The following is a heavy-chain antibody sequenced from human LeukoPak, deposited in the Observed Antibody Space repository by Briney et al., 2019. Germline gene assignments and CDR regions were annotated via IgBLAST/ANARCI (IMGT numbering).Heavy chain of an antibody. CDR2: ISSSSSTI. D-gene: IGHD1-26*01. V-gene: IGHV3-48*01. Sequence: SGGSLRLSCAASGFTFSSYSMNWVRQAPGKGLGWVSYISSSSSTIYYADSVKGRFTISRDNAKNSLYLQMNSLRAEDTAVYYCARDSSGSPDYWGQGTLVTVSS. J-gene: IGHJ4*02. CDR1: GFTFSSYS. CDR3: ARDSSGSPDY.